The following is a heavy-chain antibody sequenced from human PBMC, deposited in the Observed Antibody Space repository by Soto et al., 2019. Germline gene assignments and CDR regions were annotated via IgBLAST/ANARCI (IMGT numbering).Heavy chain of an antibody. CDR2: ISGSGGST. CDR3: AKRTVGWYFDL. CDR1: GFTFSSYA. V-gene: IGHV3-23*01. J-gene: IGHJ2*01. Sequence: GGSLRLSSAASGFTFSSYAMSWVRQAPGKGLEWVSVISGSGGSTYSADSVKGRFTISRDNSKNTLYLQMNSLRAVDTAVYYCAKRTVGWYFDLWGRGTLVTVSS. D-gene: IGHD4-17*01.